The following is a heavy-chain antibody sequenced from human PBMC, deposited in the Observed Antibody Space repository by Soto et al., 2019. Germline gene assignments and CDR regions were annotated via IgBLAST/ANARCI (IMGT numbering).Heavy chain of an antibody. Sequence: PSETLSLTCTFSCGSIISSSYYWGWIRQPPGKGLEWIGSIYYSGSTYYNPSLKSRVTISVDTSKNQFSLKLSSVTAADTAVYYCARLTKVVPAATYNWFDPWGQGTLVTVSS. J-gene: IGHJ5*02. CDR3: ARLTKVVPAATYNWFDP. V-gene: IGHV4-39*01. CDR1: CGSIISSSYY. D-gene: IGHD2-2*01. CDR2: IYYSGST.